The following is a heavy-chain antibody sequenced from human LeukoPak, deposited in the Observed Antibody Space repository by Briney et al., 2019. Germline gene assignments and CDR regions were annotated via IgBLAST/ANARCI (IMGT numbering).Heavy chain of an antibody. V-gene: IGHV3-64D*06. Sequence: PGGSLRLSCSASGFTFSSYAMHWVRQAPGKGLEYVSGINSDDDSTSYADSLKDRFTIFRDNSKNTLYLQMSSLKTEDTAVYYCVKDRGGITRDFDYWGRELWSPSPQ. CDR2: INSDDDST. J-gene: IGHJ4*02. CDR1: GFTFSSYA. D-gene: IGHD1/OR15-1a*01. CDR3: VKDRGGITRDFDY.